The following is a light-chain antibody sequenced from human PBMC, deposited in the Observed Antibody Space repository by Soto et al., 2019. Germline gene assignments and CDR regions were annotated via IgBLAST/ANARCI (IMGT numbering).Light chain of an antibody. CDR2: EGT. CDR3: CSYAGSNFRV. V-gene: IGLV2-23*01. CDR1: SSDVGTYNL. J-gene: IGLJ3*02. Sequence: QSVLTQPASVSGSPGQSITISCTGTSSDVGTYNLVSWYQQHPGKAPKIMIYEGTKRPSGVSSRFSGSKSGKMASLTISGLQAEDEADYYCCSYAGSNFRVFGGGTKVTVL.